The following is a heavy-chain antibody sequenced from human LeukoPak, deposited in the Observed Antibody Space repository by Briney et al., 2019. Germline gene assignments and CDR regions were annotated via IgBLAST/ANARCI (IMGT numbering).Heavy chain of an antibody. J-gene: IGHJ4*02. CDR3: ARVIPPSSIAVAGGFDY. D-gene: IGHD6-19*01. V-gene: IGHV3-7*01. Sequence: GESLRLSCAASGFTFSSYWMSWVRQAPGKGLEWVANIKQDGSEKYYVDSVKGRFTISRDNAKNSLYLQMNSLRAEDTAVYYCARVIPPSSIAVAGGFDYWGQGTLVTVSS. CDR1: GFTFSSYW. CDR2: IKQDGSEK.